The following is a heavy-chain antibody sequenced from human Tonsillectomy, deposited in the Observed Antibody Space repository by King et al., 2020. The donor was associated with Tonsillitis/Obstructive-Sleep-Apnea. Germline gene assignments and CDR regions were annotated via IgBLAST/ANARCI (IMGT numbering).Heavy chain of an antibody. CDR3: ARDPSSTLDY. D-gene: IGHD6-13*01. CDR2: IWYDGSRQ. J-gene: IGHJ4*02. Sequence: VQLVEPGGGVVQAGRSLRLSCTASGFTFSSHGMHWVRQAPGKGLEWVAVIWYDGSRQYYADSVKGRFTVSRDDSKSTLYLQMNSLRAEDTAVYYCARDPSSTLDYWGQGTRVTVSS. V-gene: IGHV3-33*01. CDR1: GFTFSSHG.